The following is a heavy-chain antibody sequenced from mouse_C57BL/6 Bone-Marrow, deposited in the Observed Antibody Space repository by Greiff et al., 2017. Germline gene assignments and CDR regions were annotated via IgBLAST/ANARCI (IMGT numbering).Heavy chain of an antibody. Sequence: EVKLVESGGGLVQPGGSLKLSCAASGFTFSDYGMAWVRQAPRKGPEWVAFISNLAYSIYYADTVTGRFTISRENAKNTLYLEMSSLRSEDTAMYYCARLGSLYYYGMDYWGQGTSVTVSS. CDR1: GFTFSDYG. CDR2: ISNLAYSI. J-gene: IGHJ4*01. V-gene: IGHV5-15*01. CDR3: ARLGSLYYYGMDY.